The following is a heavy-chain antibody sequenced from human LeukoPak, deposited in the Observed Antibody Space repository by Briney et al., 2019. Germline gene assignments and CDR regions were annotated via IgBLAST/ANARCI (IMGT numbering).Heavy chain of an antibody. D-gene: IGHD3-22*01. CDR2: ISEDESDK. CDR3: AKDRRYYDSTGYYWYFDY. V-gene: IGHV3-30*18. Sequence: GGSLRLSCAASGFTFRKYGIHWVRQPPGKGLEWVAVISEDESDKQYADSVKGRFTISRDNSKNTVYLQMNSLRAEDTAVYYCAKDRRYYDSTGYYWYFDYWGQGTLVTVSS. J-gene: IGHJ4*02. CDR1: GFTFRKYG.